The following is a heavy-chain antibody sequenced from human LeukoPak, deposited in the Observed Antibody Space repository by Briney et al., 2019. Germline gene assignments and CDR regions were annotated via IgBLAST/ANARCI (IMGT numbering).Heavy chain of an antibody. CDR2: ISWNSGSI. J-gene: IGHJ5*02. V-gene: IGHV3-9*01. CDR1: GFTFDDYA. CDR3: AKDPYGSGNSNCFDP. Sequence: GGSLRLSCAASGFTFDDYAMHWVRQAPGKGLEWVSGISWNSGSIVYADSVRGRFTISRDNAKNSLYLRMNSLRAEDTALYYCAKDPYGSGNSNCFDPWGQGTLVTVSS. D-gene: IGHD3-10*01.